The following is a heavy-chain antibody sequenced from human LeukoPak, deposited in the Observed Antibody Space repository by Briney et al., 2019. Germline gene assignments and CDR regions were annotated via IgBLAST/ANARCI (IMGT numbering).Heavy chain of an antibody. CDR2: ISSSGSTI. CDR3: ARVTTMVRRGMDV. CDR1: GFTFSGYE. D-gene: IGHD3-10*01. J-gene: IGHJ6*02. V-gene: IGHV3-48*03. Sequence: GRSLRLSCVASGFTFSGYEMNWVRQAPGKGLECVSYISSSGSTIYYADSVKGRFTISRDNAKNSLFLQMNSLRAEDTAVYYCARVTTMVRRGMDVWGQGTTVTVS.